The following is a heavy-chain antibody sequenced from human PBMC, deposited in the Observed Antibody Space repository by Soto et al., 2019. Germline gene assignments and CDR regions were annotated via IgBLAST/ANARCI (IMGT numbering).Heavy chain of an antibody. CDR1: GGSISHYY. Sequence: PSETLSLTCTVSGGSISHYYWSWIRQPPGKGLEWIGYINYSGSTNYNPSLKSRVTISVDTSKDQFSLKLTSVTAADTAFYYCARQLDPYNWFDPWGQGTLVTVSS. J-gene: IGHJ5*02. CDR3: ARQLDPYNWFDP. CDR2: INYSGST. V-gene: IGHV4-59*08. D-gene: IGHD1-1*01.